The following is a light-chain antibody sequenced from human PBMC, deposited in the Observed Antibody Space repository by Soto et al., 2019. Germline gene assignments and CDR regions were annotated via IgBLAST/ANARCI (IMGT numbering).Light chain of an antibody. Sequence: SVLTQPPSASGSPGQSVTISCTGTSSDVCGYNYVSWYQQHPGKAPKLMIYEVSRRPSGVLGRFSGSKSGNTASLTVYGLQAEDEADYYCSSYAGSNNYVFGTGTKVTVL. CDR2: EVS. CDR3: SSYAGSNNYV. V-gene: IGLV2-8*01. J-gene: IGLJ1*01. CDR1: SSDVCGYNY.